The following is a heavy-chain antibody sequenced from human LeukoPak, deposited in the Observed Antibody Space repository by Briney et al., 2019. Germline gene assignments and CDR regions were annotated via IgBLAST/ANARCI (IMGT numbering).Heavy chain of an antibody. J-gene: IGHJ4*02. Sequence: GGSLRLSCAASGFTFSRYWMSWVRQAPGKGLEWVANIKQDGSEKYYVDSVKGRFTISRDNAKNSLYLQMNSLRAEDTAAYYCALGVGSYYYDSSGYPFDYWGQGTLVTVSS. D-gene: IGHD3-22*01. CDR1: GFTFSRYW. V-gene: IGHV3-7*01. CDR3: ALGVGSYYYDSSGYPFDY. CDR2: IKQDGSEK.